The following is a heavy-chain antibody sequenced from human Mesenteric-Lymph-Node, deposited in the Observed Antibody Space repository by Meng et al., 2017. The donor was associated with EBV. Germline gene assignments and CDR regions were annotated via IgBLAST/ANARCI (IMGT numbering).Heavy chain of an antibody. V-gene: IGHV1-18*01. D-gene: IGHD3-22*01. CDR3: ARVSDSDSSGLDY. CDR1: GYSFNNYG. CDR2: ISAYNRNT. J-gene: IGHJ4*02. Sequence: QVQLMQSGAEVKKPVASVKVSGKASGYSFNNYGITWVRQAPGQGLEWMGWISAYNRNTNYAQKFRGRVTMTTDTSTSTAYLDLRSLRSDDTAVYYCARVSDSDSSGLDYWGQGTLVTVSS.